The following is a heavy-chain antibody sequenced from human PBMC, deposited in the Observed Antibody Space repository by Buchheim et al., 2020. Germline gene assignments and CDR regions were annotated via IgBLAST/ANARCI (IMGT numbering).Heavy chain of an antibody. J-gene: IGHJ6*02. CDR2: FIPIFGTA. V-gene: IGHV1-69*01. Sequence: QVQLVQSGAEVKKPGSSVKVSCKASGGTFSSYAISWVRQAPGQGLEWMGGFIPIFGTADYAQKFQGRVTITADESTSTAYLELSSLRSEDTAVYYCASKDIVVVPTGGSYYGMDVWGQGTT. CDR1: GGTFSSYA. D-gene: IGHD2-2*01. CDR3: ASKDIVVVPTGGSYYGMDV.